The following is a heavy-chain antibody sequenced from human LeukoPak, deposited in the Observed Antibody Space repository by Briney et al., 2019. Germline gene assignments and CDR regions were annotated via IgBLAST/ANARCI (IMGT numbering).Heavy chain of an antibody. D-gene: IGHD3-3*01. CDR2: INPNSGGT. J-gene: IGHJ6*03. CDR3: ARSLFRFLEWSYRSYYYYYMDV. CDR1: GYTFTGYY. V-gene: IGHV1-2*02. Sequence: ASVKVSCKASGYTFTGYYMHWVRQAPGQGLEWMGWINPNSGGTNYAQKFQGRVTMTRDTSISTAYMELSSLRSEDTAVYYCARSLFRFLEWSYRSYYYYYMDVWGKGTTVTVSS.